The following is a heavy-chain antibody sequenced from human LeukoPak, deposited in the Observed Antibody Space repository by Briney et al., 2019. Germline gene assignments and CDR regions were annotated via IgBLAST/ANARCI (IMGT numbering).Heavy chain of an antibody. CDR3: ARSYCSSISCRPHFDY. Sequence: GGSLRLSCAASGFTFSTYSMNWVRQAPGKGLEWVSSISSSSSYIYYADPVKGRFTISRDNAKDSLYLQMNSLRAEDTAVYYCARSYCSSISCRPHFDYWGQGTLVTVSS. J-gene: IGHJ4*02. CDR1: GFTFSTYS. CDR2: ISSSSSYI. D-gene: IGHD2-2*01. V-gene: IGHV3-21*01.